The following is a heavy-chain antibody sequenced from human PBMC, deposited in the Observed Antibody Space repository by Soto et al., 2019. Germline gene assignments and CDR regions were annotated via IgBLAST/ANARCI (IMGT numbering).Heavy chain of an antibody. J-gene: IGHJ6*02. Sequence: GGSLRLSCAASGFTFSSYGMHWVRQAPGKGLEWVAVISYDGSNKYYADSVKGRFTISRDNSKNTLYLQMNSLRAEDTAAYYRAKDQSSGWLRSYYYYRMDVWGQGTTVTVSS. CDR3: AKDQSSGWLRSYYYYRMDV. V-gene: IGHV3-30*18. CDR2: ISYDGSNK. D-gene: IGHD6-19*01. CDR1: GFTFSSYG.